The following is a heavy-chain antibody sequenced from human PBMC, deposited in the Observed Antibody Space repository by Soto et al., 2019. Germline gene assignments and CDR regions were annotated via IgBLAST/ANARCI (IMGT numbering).Heavy chain of an antibody. CDR2: SYWDDDK. CDR1: GFSLSTSGVG. J-gene: IGHJ4*02. CDR3: ADRPSYFSGGICYSGFDY. V-gene: IGHV2-5*02. D-gene: IGHD2-15*01. Sequence: QITLKESGPTLVKPTQTRTLTCTFSGFSLSTSGVGVGWIRQPPGKALEWLALSYWDDDKRYSPSLKSSLTNPKDTSKNKAVLTMTNMDPVDTATYYCADRPSYFSGGICYSGFDYWGQGTLVTVST.